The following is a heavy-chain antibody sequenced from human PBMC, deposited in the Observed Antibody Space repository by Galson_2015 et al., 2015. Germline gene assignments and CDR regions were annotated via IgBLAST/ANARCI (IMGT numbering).Heavy chain of an antibody. CDR2: IKEDGSEK. CDR1: EFTFSIYW. V-gene: IGHV3-7*03. J-gene: IGHJ6*02. D-gene: IGHD1-7*01. CDR3: ARDAGTPGYYYYGMDV. Sequence: SLRLSCAASEFTFSIYWMSWVRQAPGKGLEWVANIKEDGSEKYYVDSVKGRFSISRDNAKNSLYLQMSSLRAEGTAVYYCARDAGTPGYYYYGMDVWGQGTTVTVSS.